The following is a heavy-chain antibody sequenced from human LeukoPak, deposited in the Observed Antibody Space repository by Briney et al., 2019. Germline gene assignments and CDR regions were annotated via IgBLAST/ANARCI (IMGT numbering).Heavy chain of an antibody. V-gene: IGHV3-7*05. D-gene: IGHD2-15*01. Sequence: GGSLRLSCAASGFIFSSYWMSWVRQAPGKGLEWVANINQAGSEKYYVDSVKGRFTISRDNAKNSLFLQMNNLRAEDTAVYFCARVVVGVTNRFDPWGQGTLVIVSS. CDR1: GFIFSSYW. J-gene: IGHJ5*02. CDR3: ARVVVGVTNRFDP. CDR2: INQAGSEK.